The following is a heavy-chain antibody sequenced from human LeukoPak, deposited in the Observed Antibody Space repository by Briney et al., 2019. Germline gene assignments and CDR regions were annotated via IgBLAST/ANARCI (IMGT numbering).Heavy chain of an antibody. D-gene: IGHD3-9*01. CDR3: AREPKRGYVVN. Sequence: PSETLSLTCAVYGGSFSGYYWSWIRQPPGKGLEWIGEINHSGSTNYNPSLKSRVTISVDTSKNQFSLKLSSVTAADTAVYYCAREPKRGYVVNWGQGALVTVSS. CDR1: GGSFSGYY. V-gene: IGHV4-34*01. CDR2: INHSGST. J-gene: IGHJ4*02.